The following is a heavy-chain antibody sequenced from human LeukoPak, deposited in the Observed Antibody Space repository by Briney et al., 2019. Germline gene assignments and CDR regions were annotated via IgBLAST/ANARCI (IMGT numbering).Heavy chain of an antibody. Sequence: PGRSLRLSCAASGFTFSSYGMHWVRQAPGKGLEWVAVISYDGSNKYYADSVKGRFTISRDNSKNTLYLQMNSLRAEDTAVYYCAKQEGGYDFWSGFLYWGQGTLVTVSP. J-gene: IGHJ4*02. D-gene: IGHD3-3*01. CDR1: GFTFSSYG. CDR2: ISYDGSNK. CDR3: AKQEGGYDFWSGFLY. V-gene: IGHV3-30*18.